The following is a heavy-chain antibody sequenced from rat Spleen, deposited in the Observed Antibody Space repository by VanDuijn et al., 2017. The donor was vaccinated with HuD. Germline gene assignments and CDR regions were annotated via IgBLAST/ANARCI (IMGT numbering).Heavy chain of an antibody. D-gene: IGHD1-11*01. Sequence: EVQLVESGGGLVQPGRSLKLSCVASGFTFNNYWMTWIRQAPGKGLEWVATISNTGGNTYYPDSTKGRFTISRDNAESTLSLQMNSLRSEDTATYYCARQGLNYGGYSDPHWFAYWGQGTLVTVSS. V-gene: IGHV5-31*01. CDR3: ARQGLNYGGYSDPHWFAY. J-gene: IGHJ3*01. CDR2: ISNTGGNT. CDR1: GFTFNNYW.